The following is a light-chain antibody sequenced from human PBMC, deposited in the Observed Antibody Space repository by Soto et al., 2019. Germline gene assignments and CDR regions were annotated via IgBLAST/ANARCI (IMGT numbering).Light chain of an antibody. J-gene: IGKJ5*01. Sequence: EIVLTQSPGTLSLSPGERATLSCRASQIISSSSLAWYQQKPGQAPRLLIYGASSRATGIPDRFSGSGSGTDFTLTISRLEPEDFAVYFCQQYSRSPLTFGQGTRLEI. CDR2: GAS. CDR1: QIISSSS. V-gene: IGKV3-20*01. CDR3: QQYSRSPLT.